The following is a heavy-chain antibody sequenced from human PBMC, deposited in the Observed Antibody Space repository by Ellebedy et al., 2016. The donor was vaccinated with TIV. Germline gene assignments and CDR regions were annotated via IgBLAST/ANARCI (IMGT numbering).Heavy chain of an antibody. J-gene: IGHJ5*01. CDR2: IIPVLGIP. CDR1: GGTFSNYV. CDR3: ARSQGTDQLLWWVAS. V-gene: IGHV1-69*10. Sequence: AASVKVSCKASGGTFSNYVISWVRQAPGQGLEWLGGIIPVLGIPIYAQDFQGRLTITADKSTSTAFMDLGSLRSDDTAMYYCARSQGTDQLLWWVASWGQGTRVTVSS. D-gene: IGHD2-2*01.